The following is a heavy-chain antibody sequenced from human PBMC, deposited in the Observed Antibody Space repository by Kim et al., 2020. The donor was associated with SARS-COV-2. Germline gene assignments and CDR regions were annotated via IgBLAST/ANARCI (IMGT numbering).Heavy chain of an antibody. D-gene: IGHD3-22*01. V-gene: IGHV3-30*02. Sequence: ESVKGRFTISRDNSKNTLYLQMNSLRAEDTAVYYCAKEIYDSSGYYYEGYWGQGTLVTVSS. J-gene: IGHJ4*02. CDR3: AKEIYDSSGYYYEGY.